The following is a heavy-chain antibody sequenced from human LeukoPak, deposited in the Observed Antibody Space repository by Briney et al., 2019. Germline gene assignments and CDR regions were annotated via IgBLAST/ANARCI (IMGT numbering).Heavy chain of an antibody. V-gene: IGHV3-33*08. CDR1: GFTVSSYG. CDR3: ARDGVALYYYYGMDV. J-gene: IGHJ6*02. Sequence: PGGSLRLSCAASGFTVSSYGMHWVRQAPGKGLEWVAVIWYDGSNKYYADSVKGRFTISRDNSKNTLYLQMNSLRAEDTAVYYCARDGVALYYYYGMDVWGQGTTVTVSS. CDR2: IWYDGSNK. D-gene: IGHD3-16*01.